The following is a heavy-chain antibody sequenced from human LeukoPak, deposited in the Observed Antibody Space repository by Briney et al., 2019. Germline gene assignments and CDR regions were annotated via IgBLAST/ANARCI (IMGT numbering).Heavy chain of an antibody. V-gene: IGHV3-43*02. CDR2: ISGDGGST. CDR1: GFTFDDYA. Sequence: GGSLRLSCAASGFTFDDYAMHWVRQAPGKGLEWVSLISGDGGSTYYADSVKCRFTISRDNSKNSLYLQMNSLRTEDTALYYCAKHATPEQWLYYFDYWGQGTPVTVSS. D-gene: IGHD6-19*01. J-gene: IGHJ4*02. CDR3: AKHATPEQWLYYFDY.